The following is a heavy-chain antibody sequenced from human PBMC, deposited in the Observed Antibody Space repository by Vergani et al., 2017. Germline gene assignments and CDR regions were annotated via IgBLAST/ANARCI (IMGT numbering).Heavy chain of an antibody. CDR3: ARGLYCGGDCAYYYYGMDV. CDR2: IIPIFGTA. Sequence: QVQLVQSGAEVNKPGSSVKVSCKASGGTFSSYAISWVRQAPGQGLEWMGRIIPIFGTANYAQKFQGRVTLTPDESTSTAYMELSSLRAEDTAVFYGARGLYCGGDCAYYYYGMDVWGQGTTVTVSS. V-gene: IGHV1-69*18. D-gene: IGHD2-21*02. J-gene: IGHJ6*02. CDR1: GGTFSSYA.